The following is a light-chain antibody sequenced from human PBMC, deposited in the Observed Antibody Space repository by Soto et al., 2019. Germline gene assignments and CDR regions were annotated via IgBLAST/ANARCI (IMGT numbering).Light chain of an antibody. CDR3: ETWDSNTRV. J-gene: IGLJ3*02. CDR1: SGHSSYI. V-gene: IGLV4-60*02. CDR2: LEGSGSY. Sequence: QPVLTQSSSASASLGSSVKLTCTLSSGHSSYIIAWHQQQPGKAPRYLMKLEGSGSYNKGSGVPDRFSGSSSGADRYLTIPNLQFEDEADYYCETWDSNTRVFGGGTKLT.